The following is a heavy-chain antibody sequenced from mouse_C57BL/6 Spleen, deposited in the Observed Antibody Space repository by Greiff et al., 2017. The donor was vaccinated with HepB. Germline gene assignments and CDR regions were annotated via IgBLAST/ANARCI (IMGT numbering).Heavy chain of an antibody. D-gene: IGHD4-1*01. J-gene: IGHJ4*01. Sequence: EVKVEESGGGLVKPGGSLKLSCAASGFTFSSYAMSWVRQTPEKRLEWVATISDGGSYTYYPDNVKGRFTIARDNAKNNLYLQMSHLKSEDTAMYYCAREELLYYAMDYWGQGTSVTVSS. V-gene: IGHV5-4*01. CDR1: GFTFSSYA. CDR3: AREELLYYAMDY. CDR2: ISDGGSYT.